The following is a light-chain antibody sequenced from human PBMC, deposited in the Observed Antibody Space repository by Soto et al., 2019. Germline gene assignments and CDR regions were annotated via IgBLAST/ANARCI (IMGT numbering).Light chain of an antibody. Sequence: QSALTQPASVSGSPGQSITISCTGTSSDVGSYNLVSWYQQHPGKAPKLMIYEVSKRPSGFSNRFSGSKSGNTSSLTISGLQDEDAADYYCCSYAGSSTLFVFGTGTKLTVL. V-gene: IGLV2-23*02. CDR2: EVS. J-gene: IGLJ1*01. CDR3: CSYAGSSTLFV. CDR1: SSDVGSYNL.